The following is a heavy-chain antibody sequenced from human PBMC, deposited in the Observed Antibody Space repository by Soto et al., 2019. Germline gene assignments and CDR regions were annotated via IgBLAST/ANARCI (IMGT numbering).Heavy chain of an antibody. CDR3: NTAAGTRGEDYYFDY. D-gene: IGHD6-13*01. V-gene: IGHV3-30-3*01. Sequence: QVQLVESGGGVVQPGRSLRLSCAASGFTFSSYPMHWVRQAPGKGLEWVAVISYDGSNKYYADSVKGRFTISRDNSKNTLYLQMNSLRAEDTAVYYCNTAAGTRGEDYYFDYWGQGTLVTVSS. J-gene: IGHJ4*02. CDR1: GFTFSSYP. CDR2: ISYDGSNK.